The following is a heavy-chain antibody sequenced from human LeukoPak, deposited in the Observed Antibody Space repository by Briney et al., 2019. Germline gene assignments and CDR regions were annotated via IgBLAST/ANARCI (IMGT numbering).Heavy chain of an antibody. D-gene: IGHD4-11*01. J-gene: IGHJ6*03. V-gene: IGHV3-74*01. Sequence: GGPLRLSCAASGFTFSSYWMHWVRQAPGKGLVWVSRINSDGSSTSYADSVKGRFTISRDNAKNTLYLQMNSLRAEDTAVYYCARPTTPFYYYYYMDVWGKGTTVTVSS. CDR3: ARPTTPFYYYYYMDV. CDR1: GFTFSSYW. CDR2: INSDGSST.